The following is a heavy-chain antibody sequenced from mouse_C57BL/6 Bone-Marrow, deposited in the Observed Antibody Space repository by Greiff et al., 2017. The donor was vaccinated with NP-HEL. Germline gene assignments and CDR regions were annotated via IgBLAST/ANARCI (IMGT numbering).Heavy chain of an antibody. CDR2: IDPENGDT. V-gene: IGHV14-4*01. CDR1: GFNIKDDY. CDR3: TDLLWYFDV. Sequence: LVESGAELVRPGASVKLSCTASGFNIKDDYMHWVKQRPEQGLEWIGWIDPENGDTEYASKFQGKATITADTSSNTAYLQLSSLTSEDTAVYYCTDLLWYFDVWGTGTTVTVSS. J-gene: IGHJ1*03. D-gene: IGHD2-1*01.